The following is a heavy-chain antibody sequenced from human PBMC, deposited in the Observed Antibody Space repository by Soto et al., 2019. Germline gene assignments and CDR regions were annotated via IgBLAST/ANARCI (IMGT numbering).Heavy chain of an antibody. CDR3: AKLSHQLLTPNWFDP. CDR1: GFTFSSYA. Sequence: GGSLRLSCAASGFTFSSYAMSWVRQAPGKGLEWVSAISGSGGSTYYADSVKGRFTISRDNSKNTLYLQMNSLRAEDTAVYYCAKLSHQLLTPNWFDPWGQGTLVTVSS. J-gene: IGHJ5*02. D-gene: IGHD2-2*01. CDR2: ISGSGGST. V-gene: IGHV3-23*01.